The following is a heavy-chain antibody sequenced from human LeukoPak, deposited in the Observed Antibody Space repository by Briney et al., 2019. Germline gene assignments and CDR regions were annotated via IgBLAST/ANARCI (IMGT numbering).Heavy chain of an antibody. D-gene: IGHD3-10*01. Sequence: PGGSLRLSCAASGFTFSGYSMNWVRQAPGKGLEWVSSISSSSIYIYYADSVKGRFTISRDNAKNSLYLQMNSLRAEDTAVYYCARRNYDLGSYYSDYWGQGTLVTVSS. CDR2: ISSSSIYI. CDR3: ARRNYDLGSYYSDY. J-gene: IGHJ4*02. V-gene: IGHV3-21*01. CDR1: GFTFSGYS.